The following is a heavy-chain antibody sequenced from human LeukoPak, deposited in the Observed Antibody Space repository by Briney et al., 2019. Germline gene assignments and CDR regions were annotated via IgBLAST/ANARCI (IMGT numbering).Heavy chain of an antibody. CDR3: ARLRGATVAHNWFDP. CDR2: MNHSGSA. Sequence: TSETLSLTCAAYGGSFSGYYWTRIRQPPGKGLEWIGEMNHSGSANYNPSLKSRVTISVDTSKNQCSLRLSSVTAADTAVYYCARLRGATVAHNWFDPWGQGTLVTVSS. J-gene: IGHJ5*02. V-gene: IGHV4-34*01. CDR1: GGSFSGYY. D-gene: IGHD6-19*01.